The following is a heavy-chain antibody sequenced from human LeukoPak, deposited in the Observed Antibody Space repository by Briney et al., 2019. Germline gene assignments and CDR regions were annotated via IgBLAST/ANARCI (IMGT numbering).Heavy chain of an antibody. Sequence: GGSLTLSCAASGFTFYSYGMHWVRQAPGKGLVWVAVIWYDGSNKYYADSVEGRFTISRDNSKNTLYLQMNSLRAEDTAVYYCARVAAAATGAFDIWGQGTMVTVSS. D-gene: IGHD6-25*01. CDR2: IWYDGSNK. V-gene: IGHV3-33*01. CDR1: GFTFYSYG. CDR3: ARVAAAATGAFDI. J-gene: IGHJ3*02.